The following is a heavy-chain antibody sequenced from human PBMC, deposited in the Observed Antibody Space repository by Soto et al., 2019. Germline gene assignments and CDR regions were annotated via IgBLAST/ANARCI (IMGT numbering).Heavy chain of an antibody. Sequence: PGGSLRLSCAASGFTFSSYGMHWVRQAPGKGLEWVTVISYDGSNKYYADSVKGRFTISRDNSKNTLYLQMNSLRAEDTAVYYCAKITIFGSYGMDVWGQGTTVTVSS. V-gene: IGHV3-30*18. CDR3: AKITIFGSYGMDV. J-gene: IGHJ6*02. D-gene: IGHD3-3*01. CDR1: GFTFSSYG. CDR2: ISYDGSNK.